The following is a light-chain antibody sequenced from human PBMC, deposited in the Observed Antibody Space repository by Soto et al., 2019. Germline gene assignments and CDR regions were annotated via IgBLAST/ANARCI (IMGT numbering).Light chain of an antibody. V-gene: IGLV1-40*01. CDR2: ANN. CDR1: SSNIGAGYD. J-gene: IGLJ3*02. Sequence: QSVLTQPPSVSGAPGQRVTISCTGSSSNIGAGYDVHWYQQLPGTAPKLLIYANNNRPSGVPDRFSGSKSGTSASLAITGLQAEDEADYYCQSYDSRLLNGVFGGGTKLTVL. CDR3: QSYDSRLLNGV.